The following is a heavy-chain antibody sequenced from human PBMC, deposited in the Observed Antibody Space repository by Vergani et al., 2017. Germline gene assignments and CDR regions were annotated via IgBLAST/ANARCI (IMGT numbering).Heavy chain of an antibody. D-gene: IGHD2-15*01. CDR3: ARHWAVVAANNWFDP. CDR2: IDYSGSP. J-gene: IGHJ5*02. V-gene: IGHV4-31*11. Sequence: QVQLQESGPGLVKPSQTLSLTCAVSGGSISSGGYYWSWIRQHPGKGLEWIGYIDYSGSPDYNPSLQSRVTISVDTAKNQYSLKLSSVTAADTGVYYWARHWAVVAANNWFDPWGQGTLVTVSS. CDR1: GGSISSGGYY.